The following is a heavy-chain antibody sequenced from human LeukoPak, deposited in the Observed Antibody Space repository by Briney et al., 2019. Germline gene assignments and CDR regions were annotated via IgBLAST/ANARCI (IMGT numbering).Heavy chain of an antibody. D-gene: IGHD3-10*01. Sequence: GGSLRLSCAVSGFTFSTYNMNWVRQAPGKGLEWVSFISSSSSYIYYSDSLKGRFTISRDNARSSLYLQMSSLRAEDTAVYYCARRREHGSGSDWLWGQGTLVTVSS. CDR2: ISSSSSYI. J-gene: IGHJ4*02. CDR3: ARRREHGSGSDWL. V-gene: IGHV3-21*01. CDR1: GFTFSTYN.